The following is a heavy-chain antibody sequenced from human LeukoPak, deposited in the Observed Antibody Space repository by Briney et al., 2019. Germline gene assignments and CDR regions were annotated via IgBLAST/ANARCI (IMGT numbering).Heavy chain of an antibody. CDR1: GGSISSSSYY. Sequence: SETLSLTCTVSGGSISSSSYYWGWIRQPPGKGLEWIGSIYYSGSTYYNPSLKSRVTISVDTSKNQFSLKLSSVTAADTAVYYCARAVNPRYCSGGSCYSVTHYYYYMDVWGKGTTVTVSS. V-gene: IGHV4-39*07. CDR2: IYYSGST. J-gene: IGHJ6*03. D-gene: IGHD2-15*01. CDR3: ARAVNPRYCSGGSCYSVTHYYYYMDV.